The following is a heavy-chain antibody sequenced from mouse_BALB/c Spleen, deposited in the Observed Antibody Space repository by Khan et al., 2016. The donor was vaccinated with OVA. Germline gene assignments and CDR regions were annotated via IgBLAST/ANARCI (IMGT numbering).Heavy chain of an antibody. J-gene: IGHJ4*01. D-gene: IGHD2-4*01. Sequence: QVRLQQSGPELVKPGALVKISCKASGYTFTAYDINWVKQRPGQGLEWIGWIYPGDGDTRDNENFKGKATLTADKSSNTAYMQLSSLTSEDSAVYFWAREGLRGVAMDYWGQGTSVSVSS. V-gene: IGHV1S56*01. CDR3: AREGLRGVAMDY. CDR2: IYPGDGDT. CDR1: GYTFTAYD.